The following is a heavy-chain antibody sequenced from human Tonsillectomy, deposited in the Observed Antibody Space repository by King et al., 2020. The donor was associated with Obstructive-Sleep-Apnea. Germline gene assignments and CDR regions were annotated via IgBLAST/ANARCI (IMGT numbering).Heavy chain of an antibody. Sequence: VQLVESGGVVVQPGGSLRLSCAASGFTFDDYTMHWVRQAPGKGLEWVSLISWDGGGTYYADSVKGRSTISRDNNKNSLYLQMNSLRTEDTALYYCAKDTSTWFDPWGQGTLVTVSS. CDR3: AKDTSTWFDP. J-gene: IGHJ5*02. CDR2: ISWDGGGT. V-gene: IGHV3-43*01. CDR1: GFTFDDYT.